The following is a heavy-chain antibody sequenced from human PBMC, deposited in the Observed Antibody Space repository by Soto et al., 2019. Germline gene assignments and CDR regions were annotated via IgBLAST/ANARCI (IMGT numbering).Heavy chain of an antibody. CDR2: IIPILGIA. V-gene: IGHV1-69*04. CDR3: ARDGSIAAGTYYYYGMDV. CDR1: GYTFTSYT. J-gene: IGHJ6*02. D-gene: IGHD6-13*01. Sequence: SVKVSCKASGYTFTSYTISWVRQAPGQGLEWMGRIIPILGIANYAQKFQGRVTITADKSTSTAYMELSSLRSEDTAVYYCARDGSIAAGTYYYYGMDVWGQGTTVTVSS.